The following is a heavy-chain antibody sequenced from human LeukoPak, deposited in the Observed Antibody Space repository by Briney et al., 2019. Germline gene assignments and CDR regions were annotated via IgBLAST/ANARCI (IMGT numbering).Heavy chain of an antibody. J-gene: IGHJ4*02. CDR3: GRDLNYNQIDY. V-gene: IGHV3-74*01. CDR2: IKTDGSIT. CDR1: GFTFSSHW. Sequence: HPGGSPRLSCEASGFTFSSHWMHWVREAPGKGLVWVSHIKTDGSITNYAESVKGRFTISRDNARNTLYLQMNSLRAEDTAVYYCGRDLNYNQIDYWGQGTLVTVSS. D-gene: IGHD4-11*01.